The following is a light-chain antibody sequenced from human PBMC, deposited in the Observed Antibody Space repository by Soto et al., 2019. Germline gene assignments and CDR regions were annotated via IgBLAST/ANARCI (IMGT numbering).Light chain of an antibody. Sequence: DIQMTQSPSTLSASVGDRDTITCRASQTVSSWLAWYQQKPGKAPKLLIYDVSSLESGVPSRFSGSGSGTEFTLTISSLQPDDFATYYCQQYYSYSRTFGQGTKVDIK. CDR3: QQYYSYSRT. CDR2: DVS. CDR1: QTVSSW. V-gene: IGKV1-5*01. J-gene: IGKJ1*01.